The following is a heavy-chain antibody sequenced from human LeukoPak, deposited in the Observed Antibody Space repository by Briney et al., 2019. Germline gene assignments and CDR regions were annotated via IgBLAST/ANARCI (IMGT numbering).Heavy chain of an antibody. D-gene: IGHD2-8*01. J-gene: IGHJ4*02. CDR3: ASREGYCTNGVCYSEPLDY. CDR2: IIPIFGTA. V-gene: IGHV1-69*01. CDR1: GGTFSSYA. Sequence: GSSVKVSCKASGGTFSSYAISWVRQAPGQGLEWMGGIIPIFGTANYAQKFQGRVTITADESTSTAYMELSSLRSEDTAVYYCASREGYCTNGVCYSEPLDYWGQGTLVTVSS.